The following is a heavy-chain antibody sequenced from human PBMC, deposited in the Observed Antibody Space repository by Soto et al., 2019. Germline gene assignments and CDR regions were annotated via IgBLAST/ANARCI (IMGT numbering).Heavy chain of an antibody. D-gene: IGHD3-10*01. CDR1: GFTFNDYS. J-gene: IGHJ6*02. V-gene: IGHV3-21*01. CDR3: VRAGHVFDVHYYGMDL. Sequence: RGSLRLSCGASGFTFNDYSMDWVRQAPEKGLEWVSSISSSGTYIYYADSVKGRFAISRDNANNVMYLQMDTLRAEDTAVYYCVRAGHVFDVHYYGMDLWGQGTTVTVSS. CDR2: ISSSGTYI.